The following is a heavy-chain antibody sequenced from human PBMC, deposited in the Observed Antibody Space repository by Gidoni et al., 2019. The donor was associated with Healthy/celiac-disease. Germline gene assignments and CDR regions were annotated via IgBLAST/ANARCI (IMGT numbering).Heavy chain of an antibody. CDR1: GYTFTGYY. Sequence: QVQLVQSGAEVKKPGASVKVSCKASGYTFTGYYMHWVRQAPGQGLEWMGWSTPNSGGTNYAQKFQGSVTMTRDTSISTAYMELSRLRSDDTSVYYCARIGQDNSWYRDWGQGTLVTVSS. D-gene: IGHD6-13*01. J-gene: IGHJ4*02. V-gene: IGHV1-2*02. CDR3: ARIGQDNSWYRD. CDR2: STPNSGGT.